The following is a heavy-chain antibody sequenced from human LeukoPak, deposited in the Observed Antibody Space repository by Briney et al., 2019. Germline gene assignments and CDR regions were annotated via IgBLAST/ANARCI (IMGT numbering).Heavy chain of an antibody. CDR2: ITSGTTYI. J-gene: IGHJ4*02. CDR1: GFTFSDYN. Sequence: GGSLRLSCAASGFTFSDYNMNWVRRSPEKGLEWVSSITSGTTYIYYADSVRGRFTLSRDNAKNSLYLQMNSLRAEDTAVYYCARDAGDPAFDYWGQGTLVTVSS. V-gene: IGHV3-21*01. CDR3: ARDAGDPAFDY. D-gene: IGHD4-17*01.